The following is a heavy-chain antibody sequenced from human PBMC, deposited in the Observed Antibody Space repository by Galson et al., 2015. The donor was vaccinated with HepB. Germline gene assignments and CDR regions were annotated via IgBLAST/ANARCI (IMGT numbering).Heavy chain of an antibody. V-gene: IGHV3-30*03. Sequence: SLRLSCAASGFTFSSYGMHWVRQAPGKGLEWVAVISYDGSNKYYADSVKGRFTISRDNSKNTLYLQMNSLRAEDTAVYYCARDGIIEVVVPAASLKDYYGMDVWGQGTTVTVSS. J-gene: IGHJ6*02. CDR2: ISYDGSNK. CDR1: GFTFSSYG. D-gene: IGHD2-2*01. CDR3: ARDGIIEVVVPAASLKDYYGMDV.